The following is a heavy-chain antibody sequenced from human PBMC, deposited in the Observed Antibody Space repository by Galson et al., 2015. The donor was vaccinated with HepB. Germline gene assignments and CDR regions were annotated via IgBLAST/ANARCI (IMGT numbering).Heavy chain of an antibody. J-gene: IGHJ4*02. Sequence: SLRLSCAASGFTFSSYAMHWVRQAPGKGLEWVAVISYDGSNKYYADSVKGRFTISRDNSKNTLYLQMNSLRAEDTAVYYCARDRGWLQLSGNDYWGQGTLVTVSS. V-gene: IGHV3-30*04. CDR3: ARDRGWLQLSGNDY. CDR2: ISYDGSNK. D-gene: IGHD5-24*01. CDR1: GFTFSSYA.